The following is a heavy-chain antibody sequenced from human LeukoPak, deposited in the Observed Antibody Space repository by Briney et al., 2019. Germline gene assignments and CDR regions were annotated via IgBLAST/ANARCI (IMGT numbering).Heavy chain of an antibody. D-gene: IGHD6-19*01. J-gene: IGHJ4*02. Sequence: GGSLRLSCAASGFTFSSYAMSWVRQAPGKGLEWVSAISGSGSTIYYADSVKGRFTISRDNAKNSLYLQMNSLRAEDTAVYYCARISSLAVAGINWGQGTLVTVSS. CDR3: ARISSLAVAGIN. CDR2: ISGSGSTI. CDR1: GFTFSSYA. V-gene: IGHV3-48*03.